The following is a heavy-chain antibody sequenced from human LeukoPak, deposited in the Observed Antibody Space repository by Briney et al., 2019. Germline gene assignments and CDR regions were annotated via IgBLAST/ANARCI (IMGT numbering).Heavy chain of an antibody. V-gene: IGHV4-39*07. CDR1: GGSISSSSYY. CDR3: ARRHGGWGWLRFTPYYFDY. CDR2: IYHSGST. Sequence: PSETLSLTCTVSGGSISSSSYYWGWIRQPPGKGLEWIGSIYHSGSTYYNPSLKSRVTIAVETSKNQFSLKLSSVTAADTAVYYCARRHGGWGWLRFTPYYFDYWGQGTLVTVSS. J-gene: IGHJ4*02. D-gene: IGHD5-12*01.